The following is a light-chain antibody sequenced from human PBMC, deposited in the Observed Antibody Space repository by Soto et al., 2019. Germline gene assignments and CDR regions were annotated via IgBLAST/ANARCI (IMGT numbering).Light chain of an antibody. CDR1: QGIGIY. CDR2: AAS. Sequence: DIQMTQSPSSLSASLGDRVTITCRASQGIGIYLAWFQQRPGKVPKLLIYAASTLQSGVPSRFSGSGSGTEFTLTISSLQPVDVATYYCQKYNSAPLTFGGGTRVEIK. V-gene: IGKV1-27*01. J-gene: IGKJ4*01. CDR3: QKYNSAPLT.